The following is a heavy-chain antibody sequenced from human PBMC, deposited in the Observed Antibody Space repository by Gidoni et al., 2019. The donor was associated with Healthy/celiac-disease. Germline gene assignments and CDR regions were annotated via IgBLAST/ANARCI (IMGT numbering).Heavy chain of an antibody. V-gene: IGHV3-13*01. Sequence: EVQLVESGGGLVQPGGSLRLSCAASGFTFSSYDMHWVRQATGKGLEWVSAIGTAGDTYYPGSVKGRFTISRENAKNSLYLQMNSLRAEDTAVYYCARDPGDYYYYMDVWGKGTTVTVSS. J-gene: IGHJ6*03. CDR3: ARDPGDYYYYMDV. D-gene: IGHD7-27*01. CDR2: IGTAGDT. CDR1: GFTFSSYD.